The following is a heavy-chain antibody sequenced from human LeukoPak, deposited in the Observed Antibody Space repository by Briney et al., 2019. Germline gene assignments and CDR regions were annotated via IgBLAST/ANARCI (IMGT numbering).Heavy chain of an antibody. CDR2: IYYSGST. J-gene: IGHJ4*02. D-gene: IGHD3-9*01. CDR1: GGSISSSSYY. CDR3: ARHLYDYDILTGYYPTLIDY. V-gene: IGHV4-39*01. Sequence: PSETLSLTCTVSGGSISSSSYYWGWIRQPPGKGLEWIGSIYYSGSTYYNPSLKSRVTISVDTSKNQFSLKLSSVTAADTAVYYCARHLYDYDILTGYYPTLIDYWGQGTLVTVSS.